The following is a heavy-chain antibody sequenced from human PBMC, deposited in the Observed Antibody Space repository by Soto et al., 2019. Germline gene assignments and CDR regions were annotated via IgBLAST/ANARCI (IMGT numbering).Heavy chain of an antibody. CDR3: ARDGRGTVTTKYYYYYYYMDV. V-gene: IGHV3-21*01. CDR1: GFTFSSYS. CDR2: ISSSSSYI. D-gene: IGHD4-17*01. J-gene: IGHJ6*03. Sequence: GGSLRLSCAASGFTFSSYSMNWVRQAPGKGLEWVSSISSSSSYIYYADSVKGRFTISRDNAKNSLYLQMNSLRAEDTAVYYCARDGRGTVTTKYYYYYYYMDVWGKGTTVTVSS.